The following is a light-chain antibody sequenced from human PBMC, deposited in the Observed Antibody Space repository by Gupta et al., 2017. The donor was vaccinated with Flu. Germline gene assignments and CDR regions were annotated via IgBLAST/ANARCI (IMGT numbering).Light chain of an antibody. J-gene: IGLJ3*02. CDR1: SSNIGSNY. CDR2: RNN. CDR3: AAWDDSLSGRV. V-gene: IGLV1-47*01. Sequence: QSVLTQPPSASGTPGQRVTISCSGSSSNIGSNYVYWYQQLPGTAPKLLTYRNNQRPSGVPDRFSGSKSGTSASLAISGLRSEDEADYYCAAWDDSLSGRVFGGGTKLTGL.